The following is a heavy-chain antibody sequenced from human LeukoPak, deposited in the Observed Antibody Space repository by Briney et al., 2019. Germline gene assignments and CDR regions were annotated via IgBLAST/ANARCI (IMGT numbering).Heavy chain of an antibody. CDR2: ISGSGGST. CDR3: AKPAYWTTYYFDY. Sequence: GGSLRLSCAAPGFTFSSYAMSWVRQAPGRGLEWVSAISGSGGSTYYADSVKGRFTISRDNSKNTLYLQMNSLRAEDTAVYYCAKPAYWTTYYFDYWGQGTLVTVSS. D-gene: IGHD3/OR15-3a*01. CDR1: GFTFSSYA. J-gene: IGHJ4*02. V-gene: IGHV3-23*01.